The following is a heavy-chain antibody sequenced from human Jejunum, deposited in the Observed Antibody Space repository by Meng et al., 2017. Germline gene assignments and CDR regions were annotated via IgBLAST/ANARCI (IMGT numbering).Heavy chain of an antibody. J-gene: IGHJ4*01. D-gene: IGHD1-1*01. CDR3: ARDNDWVVWDY. CDR1: GFTLNNYA. CDR2: ILSGGST. V-gene: IGHV3-23*04. Sequence: EVKLVGSGGGLIQTGGSMRLACDASGFTLNNYAMTWVRQAPGKGLEWVSAILSGGSTYYADSVRSRFTISRDNAKSTLYLEMNSLRAEDAAVYYCARDNDWVVWDYWGRGTLVTVSS.